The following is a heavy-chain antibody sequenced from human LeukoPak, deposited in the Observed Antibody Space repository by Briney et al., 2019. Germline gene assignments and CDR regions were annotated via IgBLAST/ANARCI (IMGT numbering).Heavy chain of an antibody. CDR2: INHSGST. Sequence: PSETLSLTCAVYGGSFSGYYWSWIRQPPGKGLEWIGEINHSGSTNYNPSLKSRVTISVDTSKNQFSLKLSSVTAADTAVYYCAIEDRDYYDRNLNWGQGTLVTVSS. V-gene: IGHV4-34*01. D-gene: IGHD3-22*01. CDR3: AIEDRDYYDRNLN. CDR1: GGSFSGYY. J-gene: IGHJ4*02.